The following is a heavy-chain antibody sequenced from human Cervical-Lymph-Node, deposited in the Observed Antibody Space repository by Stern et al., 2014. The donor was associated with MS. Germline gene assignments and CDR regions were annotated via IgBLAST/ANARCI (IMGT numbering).Heavy chain of an antibody. Sequence: DQLVQSGAEVKNPGASVKVSCKASGYTFTSYYMHWVRQAPGQGLEWMGIINPSGGSTSYAQKFQGRVTMTRDTSTSTVYMELSSLRSEDTAVYYCAREIVVVVAATGDDAFDIWGQGTMVTVSS. V-gene: IGHV1-46*03. CDR2: INPSGGST. CDR1: GYTFTSYY. J-gene: IGHJ3*02. D-gene: IGHD2-15*01. CDR3: AREIVVVVAATGDDAFDI.